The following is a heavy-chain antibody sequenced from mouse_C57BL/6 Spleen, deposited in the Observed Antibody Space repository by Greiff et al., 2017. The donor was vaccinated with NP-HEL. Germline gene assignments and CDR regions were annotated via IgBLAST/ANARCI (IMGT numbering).Heavy chain of an antibody. Sequence: VQLQQSGAELVRPGSSVKMSCKTSGYTFPSYGINWVKQRPGQGLEWIGYIYIGTGYTEYNEKLQGKATLTSDTSSNTTCKQISSLTSEDSAIYFGARPITTVVANYAMDYWGQGTSVTVSS. J-gene: IGHJ4*01. V-gene: IGHV1-58*01. CDR1: GYTFPSYG. CDR2: IYIGTGYT. CDR3: ARPITTVVANYAMDY. D-gene: IGHD1-1*01.